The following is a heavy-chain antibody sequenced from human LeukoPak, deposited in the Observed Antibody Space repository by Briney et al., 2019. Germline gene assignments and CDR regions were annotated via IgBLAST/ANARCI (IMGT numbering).Heavy chain of an antibody. CDR2: IKSKTDGGTA. CDR1: GFTLSSAW. Sequence: GGSLRLSCAASGFTLSSAWMSWVRQAPGKGLEWVGRIKSKTDGGTADYAAHVKGRFTISRDDSKNTLSLQMNSLKTEDTAVYYCTTPHGGYGNYYYGMDVWGQGTTVTVPS. V-gene: IGHV3-15*01. J-gene: IGHJ6*02. D-gene: IGHD5-12*01. CDR3: TTPHGGYGNYYYGMDV.